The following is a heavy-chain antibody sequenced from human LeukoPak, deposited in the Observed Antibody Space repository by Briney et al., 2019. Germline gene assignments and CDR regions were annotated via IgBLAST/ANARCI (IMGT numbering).Heavy chain of an antibody. CDR1: GYTFTSYY. CDR3: ARLYCSGGSCYSYYYYGMDV. V-gene: IGHV1-46*01. D-gene: IGHD2-15*01. CDR2: INPSGGST. Sequence: ASVKVSCKASGYTFTSYYMHWVRQAPGQGLEWMGIINPSGGSTSYAQKFQGRVTMTRDTSTSTVYMELSSLRSEDTAVYYCARLYCSGGSCYSYYYYGMDVWGQGTTVTVSS. J-gene: IGHJ6*02.